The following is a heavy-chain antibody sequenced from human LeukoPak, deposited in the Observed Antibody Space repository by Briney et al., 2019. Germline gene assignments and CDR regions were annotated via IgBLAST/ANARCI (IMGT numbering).Heavy chain of an antibody. CDR3: ARHNSGLGLRYFDRSPRGKWFDP. V-gene: IGHV4-38-2*01. Sequence: PSETLSLTCAVSGYSISSGYYWGWIRQPPGKGLEWIGSIYHSGSTYYNPSLKSRVTISVDTSKNQFSLKLSSVTAADTAVYYCARHNSGLGLRYFDRSPRGKWFDPWGQGTLVTVSS. D-gene: IGHD3-9*01. CDR1: GYSISSGYY. J-gene: IGHJ5*02. CDR2: IYHSGST.